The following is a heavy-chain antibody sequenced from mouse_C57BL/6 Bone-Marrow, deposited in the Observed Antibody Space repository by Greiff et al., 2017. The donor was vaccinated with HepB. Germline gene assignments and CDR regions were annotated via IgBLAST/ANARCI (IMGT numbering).Heavy chain of an antibody. J-gene: IGHJ3*01. CDR2: IDPETGGT. Sequence: QVQLKESGAELVRPGASVTLSCKASGYTFTDYEMHWVKQTPVHGLEWIGAIDPETGGTAYNQKFKGKAILTVDKSSSTAYMQLSSLTSEDSAVYYCAIKGAYWGQGTLVTVSA. CDR3: AIKGAY. V-gene: IGHV1-15*01. CDR1: GYTFTDYE.